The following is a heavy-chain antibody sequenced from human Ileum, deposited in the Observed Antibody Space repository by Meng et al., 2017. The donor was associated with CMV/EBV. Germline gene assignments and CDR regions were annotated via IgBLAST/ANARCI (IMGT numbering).Heavy chain of an antibody. J-gene: IGHJ4*02. CDR1: GFRFSDSA. CDR2: IRSKAHGYAT. Sequence: GESLKISCAASGFRFSDSAMHWVRQASGKGLEWVGRIRSKAHGYATEYAASVRGRFTFFRDDSKNTTYLQLNRLRTEDTAVYFCSNSGLGYWGQGTTVTVSS. D-gene: IGHD6-19*01. CDR3: SNSGLGY. V-gene: IGHV3-73*01.